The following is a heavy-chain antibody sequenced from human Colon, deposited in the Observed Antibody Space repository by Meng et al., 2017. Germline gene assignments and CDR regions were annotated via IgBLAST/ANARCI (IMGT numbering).Heavy chain of an antibody. V-gene: IGHV4-4*02. J-gene: IGHJ4*02. D-gene: IGHD3-10*01. CDR2: IYHSGST. CDR1: GDSIRRRKW. Sequence: APLQDPGQRLAYPAGYLSLTFAVSGDSIRRRKWGSLVRQPPGRGLDWIEEIYHSGSTNYNPSLKHRVIKTVDKSNNEFSLTLSSVTAADTAFDYCARVIYASGNMAHLDYWGQGTLVTVSS. CDR3: ARVIYASGNMAHLDY.